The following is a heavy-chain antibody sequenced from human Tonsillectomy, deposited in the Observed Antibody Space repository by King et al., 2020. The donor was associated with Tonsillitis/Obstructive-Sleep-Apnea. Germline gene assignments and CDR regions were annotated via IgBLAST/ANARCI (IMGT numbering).Heavy chain of an antibody. D-gene: IGHD6-13*01. J-gene: IGHJ4*02. CDR1: GYIFTSYW. CDR3: ARRAPVVGSSWTYYFDY. Sequence: QLVQSGAEVKKPGESLKISCKGSGYIFTSYWIGWVRQMPGKGLEWMGIIYPGDSDTRYSPSFQGQVTISADKSISTAYLQWSSLKASDTAMYYCARRAPVVGSSWTYYFDYWGQGTLVTVSS. V-gene: IGHV5-51*01. CDR2: IYPGDSDT.